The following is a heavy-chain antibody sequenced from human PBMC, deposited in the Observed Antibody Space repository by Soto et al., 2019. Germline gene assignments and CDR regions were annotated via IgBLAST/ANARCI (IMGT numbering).Heavy chain of an antibody. J-gene: IGHJ4*02. CDR1: GYTFTSSA. Sequence: ASVKVSCKASGYTFTSSAIHWVRQAPGQGIEWMGWVNAGNGNIKHSQKFQHRVTITRDTSASTAYMELSSLRFEDTAVYYCARDGAVAGDSNFDYWGQGTLVTVYS. V-gene: IGHV1-3*01. D-gene: IGHD6-19*01. CDR3: ARDGAVAGDSNFDY. CDR2: VNAGNGNI.